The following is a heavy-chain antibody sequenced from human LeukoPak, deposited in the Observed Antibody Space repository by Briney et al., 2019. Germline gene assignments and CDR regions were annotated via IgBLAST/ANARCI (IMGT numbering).Heavy chain of an antibody. CDR2: IKQDGSEK. V-gene: IGHV3-7*01. D-gene: IGHD6-13*01. Sequence: GGSLRLSCAASGFTFSSYWMSWVRQAPGKGLEWVANIKQDGSEKYYVGSVKGRFTISRDNAKNSLYLQMNSLRAEDTAVYYCASSGSSWYRRTFPFDYWGQGTLVTVSS. CDR1: GFTFSSYW. J-gene: IGHJ4*02. CDR3: ASSGSSWYRRTFPFDY.